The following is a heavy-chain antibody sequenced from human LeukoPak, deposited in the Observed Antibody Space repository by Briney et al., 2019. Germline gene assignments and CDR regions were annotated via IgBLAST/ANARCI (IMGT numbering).Heavy chain of an antibody. CDR2: ISAYNGNT. V-gene: IGHV1-18*01. CDR1: GYTFTSYG. Sequence: ASVTVSCKASGYTFTSYGISWVRQAPGQGLAWMGWISAYNGNTNYAQKLQGRATMTTDTSTSAAYMELRSLRSDDTAVYYCARGGLGEEQDYWGQGTLVTVSS. CDR3: ARGGLGEEQDY. D-gene: IGHD3-10*01. J-gene: IGHJ4*02.